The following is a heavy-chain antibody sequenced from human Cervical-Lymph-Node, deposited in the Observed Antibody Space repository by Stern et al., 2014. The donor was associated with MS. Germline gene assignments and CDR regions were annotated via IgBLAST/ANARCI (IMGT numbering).Heavy chain of an antibody. V-gene: IGHV1-2*02. Sequence: QVQLVESGAEVKKPGASVKVSCKASEYTFTGYYMHWVRQGPGQGLEWMGCINPNSGDTNYGQEFQGRVTMTRDTSISTAYMELSRLRSDDTAVYYCARDSSVGGFDYWGQGTLVTASS. J-gene: IGHJ4*02. CDR2: INPNSGDT. CDR1: EYTFTGYY. D-gene: IGHD1-26*01. CDR3: ARDSSVGGFDY.